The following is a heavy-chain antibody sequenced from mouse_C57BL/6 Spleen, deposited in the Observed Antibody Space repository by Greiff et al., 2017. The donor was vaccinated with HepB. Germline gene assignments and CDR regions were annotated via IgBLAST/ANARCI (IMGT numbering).Heavy chain of an antibody. D-gene: IGHD4-1*01. CDR1: GFTFTDYY. CDR3: ARYETGFDY. Sequence: EVNVVESGGGLVQPGGSLSLSCAASGFTFTDYYMSWVRQPPGKALEWLGFIRNKANGYTTEYSASVKGRFTISRDNSQSILYLQMNALRAEDSATYYCARYETGFDYWGQGTTLTVSS. V-gene: IGHV7-3*01. CDR2: IRNKANGYTT. J-gene: IGHJ2*01.